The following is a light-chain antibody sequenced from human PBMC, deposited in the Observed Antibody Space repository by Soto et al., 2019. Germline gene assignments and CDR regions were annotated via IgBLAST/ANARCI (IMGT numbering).Light chain of an antibody. Sequence: QSVLTQPPSVSESPGQRVTISCTGSSSNIGAGYEAHWYQQVTGTAPKLLIYENNNRPSGVPARFSGSKSCTSASLAITGLQTEDDAEYYCQSYDSSLRGYVFGTGTKLTVI. CDR2: ENN. J-gene: IGLJ1*01. V-gene: IGLV1-40*01. CDR1: SSNIGAGYE. CDR3: QSYDSSLRGYV.